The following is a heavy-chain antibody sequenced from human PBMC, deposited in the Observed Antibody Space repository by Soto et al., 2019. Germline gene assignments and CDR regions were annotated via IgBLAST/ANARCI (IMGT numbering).Heavy chain of an antibody. D-gene: IGHD2-21*01. CDR3: AKDAVYKDGLWLMDQ. Sequence: GGSLRLSCAVSGFTLSTFAMTWVRQAPGKGLECVSGITGSGSQIHYADSVKGRFTISKDNSKNTLYLQMDSLRADDTAIYFCAKDAVYKDGLWLMDQWGQGTQVAVSS. V-gene: IGHV3-23*01. J-gene: IGHJ4*02. CDR1: GFTLSTFA. CDR2: ITGSGSQI.